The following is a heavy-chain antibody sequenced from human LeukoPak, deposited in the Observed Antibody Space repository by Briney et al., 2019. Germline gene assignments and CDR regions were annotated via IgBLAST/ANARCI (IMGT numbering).Heavy chain of an antibody. Sequence: PGGSLRLSCAASGFTFSSYGMHWVRQAPGKGLEWVAITSYDGSNKYYADSVKGRFTISRDNSKNPLYLQMNSLRAEDTAVYYCVKDSGIAAAVPLDYWGQGTLVTVSS. J-gene: IGHJ4*02. D-gene: IGHD6-13*01. CDR2: TSYDGSNK. CDR3: VKDSGIAAAVPLDY. V-gene: IGHV3-30*18. CDR1: GFTFSSYG.